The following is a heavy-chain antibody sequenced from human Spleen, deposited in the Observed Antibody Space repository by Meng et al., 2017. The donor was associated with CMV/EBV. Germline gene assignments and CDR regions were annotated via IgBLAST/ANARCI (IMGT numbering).Heavy chain of an antibody. CDR3: ASNWKAGY. J-gene: IGHJ4*02. CDR2: INHGGST. CDR1: GGSFTGYY. V-gene: IGHV4-34*01. D-gene: IGHD1-1*01. Sequence: SETLSLTCVVYGGSFTGYYWICFRQPPGKGLKWIGEINHGGSTNYNPSLKSRVTISMDTSKNQFSLKLCYVTAADTAVYYCASNWKAGYWGQGTLVTVSS.